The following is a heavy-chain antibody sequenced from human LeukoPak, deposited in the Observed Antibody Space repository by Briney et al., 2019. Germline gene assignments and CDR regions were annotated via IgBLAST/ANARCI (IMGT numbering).Heavy chain of an antibody. D-gene: IGHD2-2*01. CDR1: GGSFSGYY. CDR2: IYYSGST. Sequence: SETLSLTCAVYGGSFSGYYWSWIRQPPGKGLEWIGSIYYSGSTNYNPSLKSRVTISVDTSKNQFSLKLSSVTAADTAVYYCARVKGLGYCSSTSCYASPHWFDPWGQGTLVTVSS. CDR3: ARVKGLGYCSSTSCYASPHWFDP. J-gene: IGHJ5*02. V-gene: IGHV4-34*01.